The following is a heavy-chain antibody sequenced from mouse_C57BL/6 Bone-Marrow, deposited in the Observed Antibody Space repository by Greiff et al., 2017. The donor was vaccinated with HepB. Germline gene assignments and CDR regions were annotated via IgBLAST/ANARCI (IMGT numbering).Heavy chain of an antibody. CDR1: GYTFTSYW. CDR2: IDPSDSET. Sequence: QVQLQQPGAELVRPGSSVKLSCKASGYTFTSYWMHWVKQRPIQGLEWIGNIDPSDSETHYNQKFKDKATLTVDKSSSTAYMQLSSLTSEDYAVYYCARWGYSKGAWFAYWGQGTLVTVSA. D-gene: IGHD2-5*01. CDR3: ARWGYSKGAWFAY. V-gene: IGHV1-52*01. J-gene: IGHJ3*01.